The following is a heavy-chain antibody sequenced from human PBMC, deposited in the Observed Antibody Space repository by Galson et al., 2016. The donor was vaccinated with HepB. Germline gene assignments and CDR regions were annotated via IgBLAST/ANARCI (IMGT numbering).Heavy chain of an antibody. CDR1: GYTFTNYY. CDR2: INPNGGGT. D-gene: IGHD3-10*01. J-gene: IGHJ4*02. V-gene: IGHV1-46*03. Sequence: SVKVSCKASGYTFTNYYIHWVRQAPGQGLEWMGIINPNGGGTSYAQKFQGRVTMTNDTSTRTVYMELSNLRSEDTAVYFCARGFNTMRNPVEYWGQGTLVAVSS. CDR3: ARGFNTMRNPVEY.